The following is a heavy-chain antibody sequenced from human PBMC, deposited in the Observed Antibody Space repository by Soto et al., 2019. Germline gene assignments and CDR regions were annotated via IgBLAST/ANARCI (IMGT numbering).Heavy chain of an antibody. D-gene: IGHD6-13*01. CDR1: GGTFNSYA. Sequence: GASVKVSCKASGGTFNSYAISWVRQAPGQGLEWMGGIIPIFGTANYAQKFQGRVTITADESTSTAYMELSSLRSEDTAVYYCASFSGIAAFLGYYYYGMDVWGQGTTVTVSS. V-gene: IGHV1-69*13. CDR2: IIPIFGTA. J-gene: IGHJ6*02. CDR3: ASFSGIAAFLGYYYYGMDV.